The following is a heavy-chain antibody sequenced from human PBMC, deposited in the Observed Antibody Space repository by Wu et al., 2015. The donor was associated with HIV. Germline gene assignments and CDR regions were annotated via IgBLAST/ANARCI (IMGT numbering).Heavy chain of an antibody. Sequence: QVQLVQSGAEVKKPGASVKVSCKASGYTFTSYGISWVRQAPGQGLEWMGWISAYNGNTNYAQKLQGRVTMTTDTSTSTAYMELRSLRSDDTAVYYCARPVAAAGLYYYYYMDVWGKGTTVTVSS. J-gene: IGHJ6*03. CDR3: ARPVAAAGLYYYYYMDV. CDR1: GYTFTSYG. CDR2: ISAYNGNT. V-gene: IGHV1-18*01. D-gene: IGHD6-13*01.